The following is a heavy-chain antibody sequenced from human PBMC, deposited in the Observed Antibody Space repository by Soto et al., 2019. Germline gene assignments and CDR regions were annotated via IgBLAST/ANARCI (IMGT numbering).Heavy chain of an antibody. J-gene: IGHJ4*02. CDR1: GFTFSDYH. D-gene: IGHD3-10*01. CDR2: INPSSTYT. V-gene: IGHV3-11*05. CDR3: AREGPMLRGETDEDY. Sequence: QVQLVESGGGLVNPGGSLRLSCATSGFTFSDYHMSWIRQAPGKGLEWVAYINPSSTYTAYTESLRGRFTISRDNTKNSLYLQMNSLRVEDTAVYYCAREGPMLRGETDEDYWGQGTLVTVSS.